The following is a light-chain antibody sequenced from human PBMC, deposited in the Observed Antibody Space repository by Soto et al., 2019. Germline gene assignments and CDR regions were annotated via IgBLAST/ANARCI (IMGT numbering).Light chain of an antibody. J-gene: IGKJ4*01. V-gene: IGKV1-12*01. CDR1: TDLERR. CDR2: AAX. CDR3: KQSRSXPLT. Sequence: ESTDLERRLAWYQQKPGEAPKVLIYAAXNFRSWFPSMFSGSGSGADFSLTISSLQPEDVATYYCKQSRSXPLTFGGGTKVAIK.